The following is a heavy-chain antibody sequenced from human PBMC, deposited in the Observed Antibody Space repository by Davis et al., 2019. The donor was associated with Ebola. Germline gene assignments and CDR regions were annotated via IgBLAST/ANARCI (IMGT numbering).Heavy chain of an antibody. CDR3: ARDLPQGFLVGEYYYYGMDV. CDR2: IIPIFGTA. J-gene: IGHJ6*02. D-gene: IGHD3-3*01. V-gene: IGHV1-69*13. CDR1: GYTFTSYA. Sequence: SVKVSCKASGYTFTSYAISWVRQAPGQGLEWMGGIIPIFGTANYAQKFQGRVTITADESTSTAYMELSSLRSEDTAVYYCARDLPQGFLVGEYYYYGMDVWGQGTTVTVSS.